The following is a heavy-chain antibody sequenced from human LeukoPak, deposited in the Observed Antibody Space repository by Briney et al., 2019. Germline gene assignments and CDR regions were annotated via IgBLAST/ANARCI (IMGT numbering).Heavy chain of an antibody. CDR3: ASPRYDILTGQYYYYGMDV. J-gene: IGHJ6*02. CDR1: GGSISNTNYY. V-gene: IGHV4-39*07. D-gene: IGHD3-9*01. Sequence: SETLSLTCTVSGGSISNTNYYWAWIRQPPGRGLEWIGSIYYTGTTFDNPSLKSRVTLSVDTSKNRFSLKLSSVTAADTAVYYCASPRYDILTGQYYYYGMDVWGQGTTVTVSS. CDR2: IYYTGTT.